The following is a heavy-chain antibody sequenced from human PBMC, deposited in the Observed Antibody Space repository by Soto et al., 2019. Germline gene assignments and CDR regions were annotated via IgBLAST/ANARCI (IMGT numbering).Heavy chain of an antibody. CDR1: GFTFSSYG. CDR3: TDVYCSESVTSSYSHGFDA. J-gene: IGHJ5*02. Sequence: GGSLRLSCAASGFTFSSYGMHWVRQAPGKGLEWVAVISYDGSNKYYADSVKGRFTISRDNSKNTLYLQMNSLRAEDTAVYYCTDVYCSESVTSSYSHGFDAWGQGTLVTVSS. CDR2: ISYDGSNK. V-gene: IGHV3-30*03. D-gene: IGHD2-15*01.